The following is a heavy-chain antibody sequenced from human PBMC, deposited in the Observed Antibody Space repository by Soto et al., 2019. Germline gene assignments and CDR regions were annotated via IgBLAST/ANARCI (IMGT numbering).Heavy chain of an antibody. J-gene: IGHJ6*03. Sequence: EVQLLESGGGLVQPGGSLRLSCAASGFTFSSYAMSWVRQAPGKGLEWVSAISGSGGSTYYADSVKGRFTISRDNSKNTLSLQMNSLRAEDTAVYYCAKGSTNFPYYHYYYMDVWGKGTTVTVSS. CDR2: ISGSGGST. V-gene: IGHV3-23*01. CDR3: AKGSTNFPYYHYYYMDV. CDR1: GFTFSSYA. D-gene: IGHD2-2*01.